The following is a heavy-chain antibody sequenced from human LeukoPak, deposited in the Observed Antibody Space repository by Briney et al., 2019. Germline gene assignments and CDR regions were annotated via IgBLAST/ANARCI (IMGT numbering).Heavy chain of an antibody. Sequence: ASVKVSCKASGYTFTGYYMHWVRQAPGQGLEWMGWINPNSGGTNYAQKFQGRVTMTRDTSISTAYMELSRLRSDDTAVYYCARSLNCSGGSCVDYWGQGTLVTVSS. CDR3: ARSLNCSGGSCVDY. J-gene: IGHJ4*02. D-gene: IGHD2-15*01. CDR1: GYTFTGYY. CDR2: INPNSGGT. V-gene: IGHV1-2*02.